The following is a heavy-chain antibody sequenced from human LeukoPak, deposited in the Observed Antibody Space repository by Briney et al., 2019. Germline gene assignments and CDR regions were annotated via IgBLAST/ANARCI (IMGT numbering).Heavy chain of an antibody. Sequence: PSETLSLTCAVYGGSFSGYYWSWIRQPPGKGLEWIGEINHSGSTNYNPSLKSRVTISVDTSKNQFSLKLSSVTAADTAVYYCARAKVRGSGADYWGQGTLVTVSS. CDR3: ARAKVRGSGADY. CDR1: GGSFSGYY. J-gene: IGHJ4*02. D-gene: IGHD1-26*01. V-gene: IGHV4-34*01. CDR2: INHSGST.